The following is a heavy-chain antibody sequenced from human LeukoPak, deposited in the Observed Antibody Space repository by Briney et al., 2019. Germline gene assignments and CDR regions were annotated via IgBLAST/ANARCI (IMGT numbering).Heavy chain of an antibody. Sequence: ASVKVSCKASGYTFTDYYIHWVRQAPGQGLEWMGWINPNGGGTNYPQKFQGRVTMTRDTSISTAYMDLSRLRSDDTVVYYCARGLAVLDIDYWGQGTLVTVSS. CDR1: GYTFTDYY. J-gene: IGHJ4*02. D-gene: IGHD2-8*01. CDR3: ARGLAVLDIDY. CDR2: INPNGGGT. V-gene: IGHV1-2*02.